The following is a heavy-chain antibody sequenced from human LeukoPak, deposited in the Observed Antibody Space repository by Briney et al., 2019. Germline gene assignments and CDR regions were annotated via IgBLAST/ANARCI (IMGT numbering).Heavy chain of an antibody. Sequence: PGRSLRLSCAASGFTFSSYGMHWVRQAPGKGLEWVAVISYDGSNKYYADSVKGRFTISRDNSKNTLYLQMNSLRAEDTAVYYCAKDGDSGSYVVDYWGQGTLVTVSS. D-gene: IGHD1-26*01. CDR1: GFTFSSYG. CDR3: AKDGDSGSYVVDY. J-gene: IGHJ4*02. CDR2: ISYDGSNK. V-gene: IGHV3-30*18.